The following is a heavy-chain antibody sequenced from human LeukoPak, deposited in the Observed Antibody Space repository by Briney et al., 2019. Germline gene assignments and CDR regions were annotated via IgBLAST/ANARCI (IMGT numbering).Heavy chain of an antibody. D-gene: IGHD1-26*01. Sequence: GSLRLSCAASGFTFRSYSMHWVRQAPGKGLEWVSFITSSSSTIYYIDSVEGRFIISRDNAKNSLYLQMDSLRAEDTAVYYCARGGIITSYAFEIWGQGAMVTVSS. CDR1: GFTFRSYS. CDR3: ARGGIITSYAFEI. V-gene: IGHV3-48*04. CDR2: ITSSSSTI. J-gene: IGHJ3*02.